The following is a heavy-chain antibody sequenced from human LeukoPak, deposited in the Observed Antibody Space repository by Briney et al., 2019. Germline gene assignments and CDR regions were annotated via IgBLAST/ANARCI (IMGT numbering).Heavy chain of an antibody. J-gene: IGHJ3*02. CDR1: GGSSRGYY. Sequence: SETRSLTCVVYGGSSRGYYGSWIRKPPGKGRDGMGETIHSESTNYNPSLKSRVTISVDTSKNQFSLKLSSVTAADTAVYYCARALGGYCSSTSCYNYAFDIWGQGTMVTVSS. CDR2: TIHSEST. D-gene: IGHD2-2*02. CDR3: ARALGGYCSSTSCYNYAFDI. V-gene: IGHV4-34*12.